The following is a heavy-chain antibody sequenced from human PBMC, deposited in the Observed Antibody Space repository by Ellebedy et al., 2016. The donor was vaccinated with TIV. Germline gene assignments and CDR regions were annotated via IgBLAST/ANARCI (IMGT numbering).Heavy chain of an antibody. J-gene: IGHJ1*01. CDR1: SGSIFGYY. CDR2: IYYSGNT. CDR3: ARKLVPDF. V-gene: IGHV4-59*01. Sequence: SETLSLTXTVSSGSIFGYYWSWIRQPPGKALEWIGSIYYSGNTYYSPSLKSRVAMSVDTSKNQFSLNLTSVTAADTAVYYCARKLVPDFWGQGTLVTVSS. D-gene: IGHD3-10*01.